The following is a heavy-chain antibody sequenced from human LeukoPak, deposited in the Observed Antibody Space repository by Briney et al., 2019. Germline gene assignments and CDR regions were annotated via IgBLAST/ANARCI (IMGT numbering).Heavy chain of an antibody. J-gene: IGHJ4*02. Sequence: SETLSLTCVVYGGSFSGYYWSWIRQSPGKGLEWIGEINQSGSSNYNPSLKSRVTISVDRSKNQFSLKLSSVTAADTAVYYCARTYPNSGSVDYWGQGTLVTVSS. CDR2: INQSGSS. V-gene: IGHV4-34*01. CDR1: GGSFSGYY. CDR3: ARTYPNSGSVDY. D-gene: IGHD1-26*01.